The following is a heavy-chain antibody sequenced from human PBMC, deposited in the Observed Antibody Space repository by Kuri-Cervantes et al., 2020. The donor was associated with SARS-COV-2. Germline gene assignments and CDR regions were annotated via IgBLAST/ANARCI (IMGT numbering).Heavy chain of an antibody. Sequence: GESLKISCAASGFTFSSYAMHWVRQAPGKGLEWVAVISYDGSNKYYADSVKGRFTISRDNSKNTLYLQVNSLRAEDTAVYYCAKDRDFGVVIKGEFDYWGQGTLVTVSS. D-gene: IGHD3-3*01. CDR2: ISYDGSNK. V-gene: IGHV3-30-3*01. J-gene: IGHJ4*02. CDR3: AKDRDFGVVIKGEFDY. CDR1: GFTFSSYA.